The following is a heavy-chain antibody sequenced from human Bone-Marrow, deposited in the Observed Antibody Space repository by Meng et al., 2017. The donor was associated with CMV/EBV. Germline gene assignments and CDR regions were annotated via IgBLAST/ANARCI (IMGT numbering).Heavy chain of an antibody. CDR3: ARVLFFGDPFDY. V-gene: IGHV1-2*02. CDR2: INPSSGVT. CDR1: GYNFIGYH. J-gene: IGHJ4*02. Sequence: ASVKVSCKASGYNFIGYHNHWVRQAPGQGLEWMGWINPSSGVTKYAQRFQGRVTMTRDTSISTAYMELSSLRSDDTAVYYCARVLFFGDPFDYWGQGTLVTVSS. D-gene: IGHD4-17*01.